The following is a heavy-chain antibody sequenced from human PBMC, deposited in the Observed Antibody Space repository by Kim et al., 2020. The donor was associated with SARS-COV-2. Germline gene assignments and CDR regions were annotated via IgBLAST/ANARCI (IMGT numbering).Heavy chain of an antibody. CDR2: ISSSSSYT. CDR1: GFTFSDYY. CDR3: ARRPLRGNWYFDL. V-gene: IGHV3-11*03. D-gene: IGHD5-12*01. Sequence: GGSLRLSCAASGFTFSDYYMSWIRQAPGKGLEWVSYISSSSSYTNYADSVKGRFTISRDNAKNSLYLQMNSLRAEDTAVYYCARRPLRGNWYFDLWGRGTLVTVSS. J-gene: IGHJ2*01.